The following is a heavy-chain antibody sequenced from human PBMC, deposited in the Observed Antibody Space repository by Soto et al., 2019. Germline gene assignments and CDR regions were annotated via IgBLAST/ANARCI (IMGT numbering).Heavy chain of an antibody. J-gene: IGHJ4*02. Sequence: ETLSLTCAVYVGSFSGYDWSWIRQPPGKGLEWIGEINHSGSTNYNPSLKSRVTISVDTSKNQFSLKLSSVTAADTAVYYCARDYYDILTGYYPFDYWGQGTLVTVSS. CDR2: INHSGST. D-gene: IGHD3-9*01. CDR3: ARDYYDILTGYYPFDY. V-gene: IGHV4-34*01. CDR1: VGSFSGYD.